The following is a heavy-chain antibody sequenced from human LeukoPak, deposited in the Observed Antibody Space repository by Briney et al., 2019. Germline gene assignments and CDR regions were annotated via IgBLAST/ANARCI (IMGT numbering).Heavy chain of an antibody. D-gene: IGHD6-13*01. V-gene: IGHV4-34*01. CDR3: ARADSLDSSSWYRYYYYGMDV. J-gene: IGHJ6*02. Sequence: SEPLSLTCAVYGGSFSGYYWSWIRQPPGKGLEWIGEINHSGSTNYNPSLKSRVTISVDTSKNQFSLKLSSVTAADTAVYYCARADSLDSSSWYRYYYYGMDVWGQGTTVTVSS. CDR2: INHSGST. CDR1: GGSFSGYY.